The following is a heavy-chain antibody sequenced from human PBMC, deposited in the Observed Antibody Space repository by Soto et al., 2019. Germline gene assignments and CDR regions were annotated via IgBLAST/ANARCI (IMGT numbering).Heavy chain of an antibody. D-gene: IGHD2-15*01. CDR1: GGSFSGYY. J-gene: IGHJ1*01. V-gene: IGHV4-34*01. CDR2: INHSGST. CDR3: ARDETRVVVVAATSPKYFQH. Sequence: QVQLQQWGAGLLKPSETLSLTCAVYGGSFSGYYWSWIRQPPGKGLVWIGEINHSGSTSYNPTLKSRVTISVDTVKSQFSMKLSSVTAADTAVYYCARDETRVVVVAATSPKYFQHWGQGTLVTVSS.